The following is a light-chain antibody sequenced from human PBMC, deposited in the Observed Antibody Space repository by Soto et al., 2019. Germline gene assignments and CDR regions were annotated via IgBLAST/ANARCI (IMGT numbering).Light chain of an antibody. J-gene: IGKJ2*01. V-gene: IGKV1-39*01. CDR3: QQSYSTPMYT. CDR2: AAS. CDR1: QNINRN. Sequence: DIQMTQSPVSLSASVGDRVTTTCRASQNINRNLNWYQQKPGKAPKLLIYAASSLQSGVPSRFSGGGSETDFTLTISSLQPEDFATYYCQQSYSTPMYTFGQGTKVDIK.